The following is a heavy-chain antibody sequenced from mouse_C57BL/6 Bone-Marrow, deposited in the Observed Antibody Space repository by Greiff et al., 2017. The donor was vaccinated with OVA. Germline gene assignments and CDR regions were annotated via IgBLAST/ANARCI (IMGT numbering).Heavy chain of an antibody. D-gene: IGHD2-4*01. CDR3: ARIGFLGLRASSYFDY. J-gene: IGHJ2*01. Sequence: QVQLQQSGAELAKPGASVKLSCKASGYTFTSYWMHWVKQRPGRGLEWIGRIDPNSGGTKYNEKFKSKATLTVDKPSSTAYMQLSSLTSEDSAVYYCARIGFLGLRASSYFDYWGQGTTLTVSS. V-gene: IGHV1-72*01. CDR2: IDPNSGGT. CDR1: GYTFTSYW.